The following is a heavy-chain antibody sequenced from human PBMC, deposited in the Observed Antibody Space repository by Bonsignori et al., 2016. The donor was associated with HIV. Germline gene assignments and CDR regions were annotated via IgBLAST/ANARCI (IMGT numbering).Heavy chain of an antibody. CDR2: INPSGGST. V-gene: IGHV1-46*01. D-gene: IGHD3-10*01. Sequence: WVRQAPGQGLEWMGIINPSGGSTSYAQKFQGRVTMTRDTSTSTVYMELSSLRSEDTAVYYCARALPYYYYYMDVWGKGTTVTVSS. J-gene: IGHJ6*03. CDR3: ARALPYYYYYMDV.